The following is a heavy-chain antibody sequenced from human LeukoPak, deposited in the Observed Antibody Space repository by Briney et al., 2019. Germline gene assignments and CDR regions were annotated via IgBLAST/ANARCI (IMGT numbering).Heavy chain of an antibody. V-gene: IGHV3-11*04. CDR3: ARDIYYYDSSGYYFPGGSDY. CDR1: GFTFSDYF. D-gene: IGHD3-22*01. CDR2: LCGGGSTI. J-gene: IGHJ4*02. Sequence: PGGSLRLSCAASGFTFSDYFMSLIRQAPGKGLGWASYLCGGGSTIYYADSVKGRFTISRDNAKNSLYLQMNSLRAEDTAVYYCARDIYYYDSSGYYFPGGSDYWGQGTLVTVSS.